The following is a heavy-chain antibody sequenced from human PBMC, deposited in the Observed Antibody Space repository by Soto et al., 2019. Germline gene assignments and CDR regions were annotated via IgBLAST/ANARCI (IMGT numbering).Heavy chain of an antibody. CDR3: GRLGAYCSSTSCHNWFDP. CDR2: IYYSGST. Sequence: SETLSLTCTVSGGSISSYYWSWIRQPPGKGLEWIGYIYYSGSTNYNPSLKSRVTISVDTSKNQFSLKLSSVTAADTAVYYCGRLGAYCSSTSCHNWFDPWGQGTLVTVSS. CDR1: GGSISSYY. V-gene: IGHV4-59*01. J-gene: IGHJ5*02. D-gene: IGHD2-2*01.